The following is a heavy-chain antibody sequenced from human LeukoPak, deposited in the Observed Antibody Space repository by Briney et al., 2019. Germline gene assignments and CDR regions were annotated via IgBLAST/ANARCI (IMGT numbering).Heavy chain of an antibody. D-gene: IGHD1-26*01. CDR1: GGSISSSSYY. CDR2: MHYSGST. Sequence: SETLSLTCTVSGGSISSSSYYWGWIRQSPETGLEWIGSMHYSGSTYYNPSLNSRVTISVDTSKNQLSLKLTSVTAADTAVYYCATWWAEGATGGFDYWGQGTLVTVSS. CDR3: ATWWAEGATGGFDY. J-gene: IGHJ4*02. V-gene: IGHV4-39*07.